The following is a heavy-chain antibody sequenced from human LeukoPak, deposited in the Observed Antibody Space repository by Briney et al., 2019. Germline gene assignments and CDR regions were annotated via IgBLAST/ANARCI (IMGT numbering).Heavy chain of an antibody. Sequence: GGSLRLSCAASGFTFSSYGMHWVRQAPGKGLEWVAFIRYDGSNKYYADSVKGRFTISRGNSKNTLYLQMNSLRAEDTAVYYCAKDKYSSSSVFDYWGQGTLVTVSS. V-gene: IGHV3-30*02. CDR3: AKDKYSSSSVFDY. CDR2: IRYDGSNK. CDR1: GFTFSSYG. J-gene: IGHJ4*02. D-gene: IGHD6-6*01.